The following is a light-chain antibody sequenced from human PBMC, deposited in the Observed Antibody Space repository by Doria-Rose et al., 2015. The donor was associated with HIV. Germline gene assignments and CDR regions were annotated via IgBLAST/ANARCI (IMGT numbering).Light chain of an antibody. CDR3: HQYGTSWT. CDR2: DGS. V-gene: IGKV3-20*01. J-gene: IGKJ1*01. Sequence: TQSPGTLSLSPGERATLSCRASQSFSSTYLAWYQQKPGQAPSLLIYDGSTRATGITDRFSASGSGTDFTLTINSLEPEDFALYYCHQYGTSWTFGQGTRVEI. CDR1: QSFSSTY.